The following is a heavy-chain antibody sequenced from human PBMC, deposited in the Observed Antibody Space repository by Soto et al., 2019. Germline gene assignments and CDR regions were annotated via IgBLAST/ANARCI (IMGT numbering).Heavy chain of an antibody. Sequence: SETLSLTCAVSGGSISSGGYSWSWIRQPPGKGLEWIGYIYHSGSTYYNPSLKSRVTISVDRSKNQFSLKLSSVTAADTAVYYCARGRTYYYDSSGYQNYYYYGMDVWGQGTTVTVSS. D-gene: IGHD3-22*01. CDR1: GGSISSGGYS. CDR2: IYHSGST. CDR3: ARGRTYYYDSSGYQNYYYYGMDV. J-gene: IGHJ6*02. V-gene: IGHV4-30-2*01.